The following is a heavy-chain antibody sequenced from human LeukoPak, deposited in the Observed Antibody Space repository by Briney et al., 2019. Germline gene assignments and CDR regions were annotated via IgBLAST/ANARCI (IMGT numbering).Heavy chain of an antibody. CDR3: QGQEIRFGELFDY. V-gene: IGHV4-34*03. J-gene: IGHJ4*01. Sequence: SETQSLTCAVYGGSFSGYYWSWIRQPPGKGLEWIGEINHSGSTNYNPSLKSRVTISVDTSKNQFSLKLSSVTAADTAVYYCQGQEIRFGELFDYWGQRTLVNVSS. CDR2: INHSGST. D-gene: IGHD3-10*01. CDR1: GGSFSGYY.